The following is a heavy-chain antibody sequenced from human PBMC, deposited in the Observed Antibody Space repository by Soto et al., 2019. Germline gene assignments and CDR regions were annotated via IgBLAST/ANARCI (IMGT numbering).Heavy chain of an antibody. CDR1: GFTFSSYS. D-gene: IGHD5-12*01. Sequence: EVQLVESGGGLVKPGGSLRLSCAASGFTFSSYSMNWVRQAPGKGLEWVSSISSSSSYIYYADSVKGRFTISRDNAKNSLYLQMNSLRAEDTAVYYCAREVSKYRGYDFDYWGQGTVVTFSS. J-gene: IGHJ4*02. CDR2: ISSSSSYI. CDR3: AREVSKYRGYDFDY. V-gene: IGHV3-21*01.